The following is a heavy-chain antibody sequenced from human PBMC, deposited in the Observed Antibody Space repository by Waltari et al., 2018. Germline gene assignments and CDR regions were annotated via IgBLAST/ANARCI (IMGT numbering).Heavy chain of an antibody. CDR1: GYTFTGYY. D-gene: IGHD6-19*01. CDR3: ARGEAVAGQKANDAFDI. J-gene: IGHJ3*02. V-gene: IGHV1-2*02. Sequence: QVQLVQSGAEVKKPGASVKVSCKASGYTFTGYYMHWVRQAPGQGLEWMGWINPNSGGTNYAQKFQGRVTMTRDTSISTAYMELSRLRSEDTAVYYCARGEAVAGQKANDAFDIWGQGTMVTVSS. CDR2: INPNSGGT.